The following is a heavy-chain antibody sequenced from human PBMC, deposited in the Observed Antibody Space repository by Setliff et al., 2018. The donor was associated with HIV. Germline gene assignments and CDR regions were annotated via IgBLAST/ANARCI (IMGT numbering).Heavy chain of an antibody. D-gene: IGHD6-19*01. V-gene: IGHV3-43*01. CDR3: AKQAVADTSYYYYYYMDV. J-gene: IGHJ6*03. CDR2: ITWDGRST. CDR1: GFNFDDYT. Sequence: GGSLRLSCAASGFNFDDYTMHWVRQAPGKGLEWVSLITWDGRSTSYGDSVKGRFTISRDNSKNSLYLQMSSLRSEDTALYYCAKQAVADTSYYYYYYMDVWGKGTTVTVSS.